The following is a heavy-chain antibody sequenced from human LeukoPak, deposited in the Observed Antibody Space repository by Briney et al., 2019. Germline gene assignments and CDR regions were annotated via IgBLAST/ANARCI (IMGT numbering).Heavy chain of an antibody. D-gene: IGHD2-2*02. J-gene: IGHJ6*03. CDR2: ISAYHGNT. CDR3: ARGYCSSTSCYMRNYYYYYMDV. CDR1: GYTFNGYG. V-gene: IGHV1-18*01. Sequence: ASVTVSCKASGYTFNGYGISWVRQAPGQGLEWMGWISAYHGNTNYAQKLQGRVTMTTDTSTSTAYMELSSLRSEDTAVYYCARGYCSSTSCYMRNYYYYYMDVWGKGTTVTVSS.